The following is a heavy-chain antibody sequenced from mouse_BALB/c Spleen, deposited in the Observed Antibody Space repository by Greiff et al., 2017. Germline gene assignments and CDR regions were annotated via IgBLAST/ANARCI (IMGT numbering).Heavy chain of an antibody. Sequence: QVQLQQSGAELVKPGASVKLSCKASGYTFTSYYMYWVKQRPGQGLEWIGEINPSNGGTNFNEKFKSKATLTVDKSSSTAYMQLSSLTSEDSAVYYCTRSWVMIAYAMDYWGQGTSVTVSS. CDR2: INPSNGGT. CDR3: TRSWVMIAYAMDY. J-gene: IGHJ4*01. CDR1: GYTFTSYY. D-gene: IGHD2-4*01. V-gene: IGHV1S81*02.